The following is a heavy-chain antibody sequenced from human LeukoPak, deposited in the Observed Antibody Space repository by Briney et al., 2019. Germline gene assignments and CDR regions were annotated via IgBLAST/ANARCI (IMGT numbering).Heavy chain of an antibody. Sequence: SETLSLTCAVYGGSFSGYYWSWIRQPPGKGLEWIGEINHSGSTNYNPSLKSRVTISVDTSKNQFSLKLSSVTAADTAVYYCARRVSAFFYGMDVWGQGTTVTVSS. CDR3: ARRVSAFFYGMDV. J-gene: IGHJ6*02. D-gene: IGHD2-21*01. CDR2: INHSGST. CDR1: GGSFSGYY. V-gene: IGHV4-34*01.